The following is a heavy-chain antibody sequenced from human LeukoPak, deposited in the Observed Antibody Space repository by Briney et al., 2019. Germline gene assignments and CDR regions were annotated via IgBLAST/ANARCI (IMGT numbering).Heavy chain of an antibody. CDR1: GYSISSGYY. V-gene: IGHV4-38-2*02. CDR3: ARDWALEMATATYDAFDI. D-gene: IGHD5-24*01. CDR2: IYHGGST. Sequence: SETLSLTCTVSGYSISSGYYWGWIRQPPGKGLEWIVSIYHGGSTYYNPSLKSRVTISVDTSKNQFSLKLSSVTAADTAVYYCARDWALEMATATYDAFDIWGQGTMVTVSS. J-gene: IGHJ3*02.